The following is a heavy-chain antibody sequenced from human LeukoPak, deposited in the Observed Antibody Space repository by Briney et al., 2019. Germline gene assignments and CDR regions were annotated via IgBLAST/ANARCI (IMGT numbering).Heavy chain of an antibody. CDR1: GFTFSSYS. V-gene: IGHV3-48*04. Sequence: GGSLRLSCAASGFTFSSYSMNWVRQAPGKGLEWVSYISSSSSTIYYADSVKGRFTISGDNAKNSLYLQMNSLRAEDTAVYYCARDEIIAAAGYFDYWGQGTLVTVSS. D-gene: IGHD6-13*01. J-gene: IGHJ4*02. CDR3: ARDEIIAAAGYFDY. CDR2: ISSSSSTI.